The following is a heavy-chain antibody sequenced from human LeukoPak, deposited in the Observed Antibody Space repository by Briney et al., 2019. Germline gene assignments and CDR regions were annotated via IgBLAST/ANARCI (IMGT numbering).Heavy chain of an antibody. CDR3: ARVRGGWYFDY. J-gene: IGHJ4*02. CDR2: ISYDGSHK. V-gene: IGHV3-30*03. Sequence: GRSLRLSCAASGITFRSYGMHWVRQAPGKGLEWVAVISYDGSHKYYADSVKGRFSISRDNSKNTLYLQMNSLRAEDTAVYYCARVRGGWYFDYWGQGTLVTVSS. CDR1: GITFRSYG. D-gene: IGHD6-19*01.